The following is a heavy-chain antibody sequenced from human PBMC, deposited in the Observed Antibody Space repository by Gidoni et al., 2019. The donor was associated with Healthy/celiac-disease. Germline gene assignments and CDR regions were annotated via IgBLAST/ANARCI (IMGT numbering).Heavy chain of an antibody. J-gene: IGHJ6*02. Sequence: QVQLVESGGGVVQPGRSLRLSCAASGFTFSSYGMHWVRQAPGKGLEWVAVISYDGSNKYYADSVKGRFTISRDNSKNTLYLQMNSLRAEDTAVYYCAKDLSGSYYLYYGMDVWGQGTTVTVSS. CDR2: ISYDGSNK. D-gene: IGHD1-26*01. CDR3: AKDLSGSYYLYYGMDV. V-gene: IGHV3-30*18. CDR1: GFTFSSYG.